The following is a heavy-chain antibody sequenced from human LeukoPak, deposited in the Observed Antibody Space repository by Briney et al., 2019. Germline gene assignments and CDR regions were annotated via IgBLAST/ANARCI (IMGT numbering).Heavy chain of an antibody. Sequence: RSGGSLRLSCAAPGFTFSSYGMHWVRQAPGKGVEWVAVISYDGSNTYYADSVKGRFTISRDNSRNPLYLQMNSLRAEDTAVYYCANAMVRGLYYQYHGLDVWGQGTTVTVSS. V-gene: IGHV3-30*18. CDR1: GFTFSSYG. D-gene: IGHD3-10*01. J-gene: IGHJ6*02. CDR2: ISYDGSNT. CDR3: ANAMVRGLYYQYHGLDV.